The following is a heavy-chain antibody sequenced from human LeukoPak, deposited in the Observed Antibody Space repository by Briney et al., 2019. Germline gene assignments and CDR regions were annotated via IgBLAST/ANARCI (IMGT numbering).Heavy chain of an antibody. CDR3: ARDLGYSSSWSDY. V-gene: IGHV1-2*02. CDR1: GYTFTGYY. Sequence: ASVKVSCKASGYTFTGYYMHWVRQAPGQRLEWMGWINPNSGGTNYAQKFQGRVTMTRDTSISTAYMELSRLRSDDTAVYYCARDLGYSSSWSDYWGQGTLVTVSS. J-gene: IGHJ4*02. D-gene: IGHD6-13*01. CDR2: INPNSGGT.